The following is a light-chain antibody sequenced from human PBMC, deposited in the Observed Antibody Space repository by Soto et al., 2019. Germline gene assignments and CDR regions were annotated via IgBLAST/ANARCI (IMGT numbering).Light chain of an antibody. CDR3: QQYGSSPIT. CDR1: QSVSNTY. CDR2: GAS. V-gene: IGKV3-20*01. J-gene: IGKJ5*01. Sequence: EILMTQSPATLSVSPGERATLSCRASQSVSNTYVAWYQHIPGQTPRLLIYGASNRATGIPDRFSGSGSGTDFTLTISRLEPEDVAVYYCQQYGSSPITLGQGTRLEIK.